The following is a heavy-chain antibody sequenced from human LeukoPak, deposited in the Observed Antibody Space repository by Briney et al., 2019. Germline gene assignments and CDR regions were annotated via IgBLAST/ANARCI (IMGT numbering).Heavy chain of an antibody. D-gene: IGHD5-18*01. CDR2: INPNSGDT. Sequence: SSVKVSCKSSGYTFTCYYMHWVRQAPGKGLDWMGWINPNSGDTNYAQKFQGRVTMTRDTSISTAYMELSRLRPDDTAVYYCARDIWGYSYGPNWFDPWGQGTLVTVSS. CDR3: ARDIWGYSYGPNWFDP. J-gene: IGHJ5*02. V-gene: IGHV1-2*02. CDR1: GYTFTCYY.